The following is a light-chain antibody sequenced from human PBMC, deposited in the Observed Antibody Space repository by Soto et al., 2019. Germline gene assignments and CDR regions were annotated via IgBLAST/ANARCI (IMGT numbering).Light chain of an antibody. J-gene: IGKJ1*01. Sequence: EIVMTQSPDTVSVSPGEGAELSCRASQSVSRYLAWYQQRPGQAPRLLIYDAYNRATGIQARFTGSGSGTDFTLTIRRLEPEDFAVYYCHQYGSSPPTFGQGTKVDIK. CDR1: QSVSRY. V-gene: IGKV3-20*01. CDR2: DAY. CDR3: HQYGSSPPT.